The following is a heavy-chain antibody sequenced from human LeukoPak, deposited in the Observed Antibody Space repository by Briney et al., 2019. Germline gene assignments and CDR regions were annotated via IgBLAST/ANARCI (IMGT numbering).Heavy chain of an antibody. V-gene: IGHV3-48*01. Sequence: GGSLRLSCAASGFTFSDYTMNWVRQAPGKGLEWLSYITRSSSPIYYADSVKGRFTISRDNSKNTLYLQMNSLGAEDTAVYYCARAKQLALFGYWGQGTLVTVSS. CDR1: GFTFSDYT. CDR2: ITRSSSPI. CDR3: ARAKQLALFGY. J-gene: IGHJ4*02. D-gene: IGHD6-6*01.